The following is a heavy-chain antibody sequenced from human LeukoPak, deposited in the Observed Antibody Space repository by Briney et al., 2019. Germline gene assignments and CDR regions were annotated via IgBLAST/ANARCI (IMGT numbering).Heavy chain of an antibody. CDR1: GFTFSSYG. V-gene: IGHV3-33*01. CDR3: ARDRSTAHFDY. CDR2: IWYDGSNT. Sequence: GGSLRLSCAASGFTFSSYGMHWVRQAPGKGLEWVAMIWYDGSNTYYADSVKGRFTISRDNSKNTLFLQMDSLRAEDTAVYYCARDRSTAHFDYWGQGTLVTVSS. D-gene: IGHD4-17*01. J-gene: IGHJ4*02.